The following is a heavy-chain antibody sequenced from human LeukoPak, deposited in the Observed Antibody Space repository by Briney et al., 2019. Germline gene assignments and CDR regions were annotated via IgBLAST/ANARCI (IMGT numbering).Heavy chain of an antibody. CDR1: GFAFSSYS. CDR2: ISSSSSYI. CDR3: ASRTDYLN. J-gene: IGHJ4*02. Sequence: GGSLRLSCAASGFAFSSYSMNWVRQAPGKGLEWVSSISSSSSYIYYADSVKGRFTISRDNAKNSLFLQMNSLRVEDTAVYFCASRTDYLNWGQGTLVTVSS. D-gene: IGHD3-16*01. V-gene: IGHV3-21*01.